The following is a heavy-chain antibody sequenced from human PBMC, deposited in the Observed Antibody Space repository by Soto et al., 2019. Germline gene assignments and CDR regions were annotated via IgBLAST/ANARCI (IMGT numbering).Heavy chain of an antibody. CDR1: GFTFSSYA. CDR3: AKRPQSYDILTGYYTGHDAFDI. V-gene: IGHV3-23*01. CDR2: ISGSGGST. J-gene: IGHJ3*02. Sequence: GGSLRLSCAASGFTFSSYAMSWVRQAPGKGLEWVSAISGSGGSTYYADSVKGRFTISRDNSKNTLYLQMNSLRAEDTAVYYWAKRPQSYDILTGYYTGHDAFDIWGKGTMVTVSS. D-gene: IGHD3-9*01.